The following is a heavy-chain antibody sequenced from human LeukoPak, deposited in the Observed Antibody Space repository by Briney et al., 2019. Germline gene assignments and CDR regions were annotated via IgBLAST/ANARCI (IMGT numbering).Heavy chain of an antibody. J-gene: IGHJ4*02. D-gene: IGHD6-6*01. CDR3: ARGHGSSPSFDY. CDR1: GYTFTGYY. V-gene: IGHV1-2*02. Sequence: GASVKVSCKTSGYTFTGYYIYWVRQAPGQELEWMGWINPDSGGTNHAQKFQGRVTMTSDTSVSTAYMELSSLISDDTALYYCARGHGSSPSFDYWGQGVLVTVSS. CDR2: INPDSGGT.